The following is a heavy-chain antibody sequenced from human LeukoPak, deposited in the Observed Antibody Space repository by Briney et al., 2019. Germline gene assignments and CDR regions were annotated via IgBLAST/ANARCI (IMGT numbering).Heavy chain of an antibody. CDR1: GFTFTDHY. J-gene: IGHJ4*02. CDR3: VREGEGPLSKDFDY. Sequence: ASMKVSCKSSGFTFTDHYIHWVRQGPGQGLEWMGYIGPHSTFTSSPQEFQGRVTMTRDASMSTAYMGQTRLTSDDTAVYYCVREGEGPLSKDFDYWGQGTLVTVSS. CDR2: IGPHSTFT. D-gene: IGHD2/OR15-2a*01. V-gene: IGHV1-2*02.